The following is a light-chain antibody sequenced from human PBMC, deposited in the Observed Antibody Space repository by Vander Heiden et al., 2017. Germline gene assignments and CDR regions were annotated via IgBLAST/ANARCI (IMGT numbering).Light chain of an antibody. V-gene: IGKV1-39*01. CDR2: AAS. CDR1: QSISSY. Sequence: DIQMTQPPSSLSASVGDRVTITCRASQSISSYLNWYQQKPGKAPNLLSYAASNLQSGVPSRFSGSGCGTDFTLTTSSVQPEDFATYYCQHSYSSPLYTFGQGTKLEIK. CDR3: QHSYSSPLYT. J-gene: IGKJ2*01.